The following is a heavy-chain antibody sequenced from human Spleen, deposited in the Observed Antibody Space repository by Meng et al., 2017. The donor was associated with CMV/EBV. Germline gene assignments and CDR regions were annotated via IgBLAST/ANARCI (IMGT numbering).Heavy chain of an antibody. D-gene: IGHD2-15*01. V-gene: IGHV1-2*02. CDR2: INPNSGGT. J-gene: IGHJ5*02. CDR3: ARAGIYCSGGSCYRGWGNWFDP. CDR1: YY. Sequence: YYRHWVRQAPGQGLEWMGWINPNSGGTNYAQKFQGRVTMTRDTSISTAYMELSRLRSDDTAVYYCARAGIYCSGGSCYRGWGNWFDPWGQGTLVTVSS.